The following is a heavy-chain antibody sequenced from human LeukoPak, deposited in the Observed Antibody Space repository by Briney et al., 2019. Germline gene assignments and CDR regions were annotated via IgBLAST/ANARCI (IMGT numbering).Heavy chain of an antibody. Sequence: SETLSLTCAVYGGSFSGYYWSWIRQPPGKGLEWIGSIYYSRSTYYNPSLKSRVTISVDTSKNQFSLKLSSVTAADTAVYYCARHDGVSGATGRFDYWGQGTLVTVSS. CDR3: ARHDGVSGATGRFDY. CDR2: IYYSRST. CDR1: GGSFSGYY. V-gene: IGHV4-34*01. D-gene: IGHD3-10*01. J-gene: IGHJ4*02.